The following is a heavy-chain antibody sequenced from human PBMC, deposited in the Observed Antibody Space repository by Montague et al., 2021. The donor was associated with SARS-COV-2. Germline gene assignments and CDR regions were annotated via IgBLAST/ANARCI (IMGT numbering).Heavy chain of an antibody. J-gene: IGHJ5*02. CDR2: TYYRSQWYN. D-gene: IGHD2-15*01. V-gene: IGHV6-1*01. Sequence: CAISGDSVSSNSAAWNWIRQSPSRGLEWLGRTYYRSQWYNDYAVSVGSRMTINPDTSKNHFSLQLDSVTPEDTAVSYCARSQPCGGGRFYSLSWFDPWGQGTLVIVSS. CDR1: GDSVSSNSAA. CDR3: ARSQPCGGGRFYSLSWFDP.